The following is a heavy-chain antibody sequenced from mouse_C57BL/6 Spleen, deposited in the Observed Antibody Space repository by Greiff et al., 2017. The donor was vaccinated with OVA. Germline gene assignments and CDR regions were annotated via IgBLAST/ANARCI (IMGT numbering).Heavy chain of an antibody. D-gene: IGHD1-1*01. CDR1: GFTFSDYG. Sequence: EVKLVESGGGLVKPGGSLKLSCAASGFTFSDYGMHWVRQAPEKGLEWVAYISSGSSTIYYADTVKGRFTISRDNAKNTLFLQMNSLRSEDTAMYYCARNLLRWYFDVWGTGTTVTVSS. CDR3: ARNLLRWYFDV. J-gene: IGHJ1*03. V-gene: IGHV5-17*01. CDR2: ISSGSSTI.